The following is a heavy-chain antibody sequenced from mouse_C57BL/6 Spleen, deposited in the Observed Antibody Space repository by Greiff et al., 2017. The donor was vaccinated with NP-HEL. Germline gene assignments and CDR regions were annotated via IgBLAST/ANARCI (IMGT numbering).Heavy chain of an antibody. D-gene: IGHD1-1*02. CDR3: ARSGGYPFAY. J-gene: IGHJ3*01. Sequence: QVQLQQPGAELVMPGASVKLSCKASGYTFTSYWLHWVKQRPGHGLEWIGELDPSDSYTNYNQKFKGKSTLTVDKSSSTAYMQLSSLTSEDSAVYYCARSGGYPFAYWGQGTLVTVSA. V-gene: IGHV1-69*01. CDR2: LDPSDSYT. CDR1: GYTFTSYW.